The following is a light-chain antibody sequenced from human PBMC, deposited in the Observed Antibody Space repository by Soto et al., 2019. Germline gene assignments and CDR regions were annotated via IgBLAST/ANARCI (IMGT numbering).Light chain of an antibody. Sequence: DIQLTQSPSSVSASVGDRVSITCRASQTVNTWLAWFQQKPGKAPKLLIYAASTLQSGVPSRFSGSGSGTDFTLTISSLQPDDFATYYCQQVNHFPFTFGQGTKVDIK. V-gene: IGKV1D-12*01. CDR3: QQVNHFPFT. CDR2: AAS. J-gene: IGKJ2*01. CDR1: QTVNTW.